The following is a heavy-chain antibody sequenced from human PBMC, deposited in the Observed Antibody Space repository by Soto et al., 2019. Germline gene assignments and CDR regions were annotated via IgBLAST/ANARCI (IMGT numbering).Heavy chain of an antibody. J-gene: IGHJ4*02. D-gene: IGHD1-1*01. CDR2: ISGSGDST. V-gene: IGHV3-23*01. CDR3: AKSRNDYATSGFLDY. Sequence: EVQLLESGGGLLQPGGSLRLSCAASGFTFSSYSMNWVRQAPGKGLEWVSAISGSGDSTYYADSVKGRFTISRDNSKNTLFLQMNSLRAEDTAVYYCAKSRNDYATSGFLDYWGQGTLVTVSS. CDR1: GFTFSSYS.